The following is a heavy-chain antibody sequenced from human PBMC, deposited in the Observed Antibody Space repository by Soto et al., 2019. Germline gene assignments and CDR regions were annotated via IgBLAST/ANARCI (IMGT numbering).Heavy chain of an antibody. J-gene: IGHJ3*02. CDR2: IYSGGST. D-gene: IGHD3-9*01. CDR3: ARDLSGYDAFDI. Sequence: GGSLRLSCAASGFIVSSNYLNWVRQAPGKGLEWVSVIYSGGSTYHADSVKGRFTISRDTSKNTLYLQMSSLRAEDTAVYYCARDLSGYDAFDIWGQGTMVTVSS. CDR1: GFIVSSNY. V-gene: IGHV3-66*01.